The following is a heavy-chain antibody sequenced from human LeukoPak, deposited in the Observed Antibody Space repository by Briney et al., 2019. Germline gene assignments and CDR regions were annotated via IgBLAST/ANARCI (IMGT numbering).Heavy chain of an antibody. CDR1: GFTFSSYA. V-gene: IGHV3-23*01. CDR2: ISGSGGST. CDR3: AKDGPTGDAFDI. D-gene: IGHD7-27*01. J-gene: IGHJ3*02. Sequence: GGSLRLSCAASGFTFSSYAMSWVRQAPGKGLEWVSAISGSGGSTYYADSVKGRFTISRDNAKNSLYLQMNSLRAEDTALYYCAKDGPTGDAFDIWGQGTMVTVSS.